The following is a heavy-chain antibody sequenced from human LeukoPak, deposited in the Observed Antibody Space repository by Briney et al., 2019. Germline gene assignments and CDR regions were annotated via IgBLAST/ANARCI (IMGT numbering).Heavy chain of an antibody. V-gene: IGHV3-21*01. CDR1: GFTFSSYS. J-gene: IGHJ6*03. CDR3: ARDALRVVVPAAMLRGYYYYMDV. D-gene: IGHD2-2*01. Sequence: PGGSLRLSCAASGFTFSSYSMNWVRQAPGKGLEWVSSISSSSYIYYADSVKGRFTISRDNAKNSLYLQVNSLRAEDTAVYYCARDALRVVVPAAMLRGYYYYMDVWGKGTTVTVSS. CDR2: ISSSSYI.